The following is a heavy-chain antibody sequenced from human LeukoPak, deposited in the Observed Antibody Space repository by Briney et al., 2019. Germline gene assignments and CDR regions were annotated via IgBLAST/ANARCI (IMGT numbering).Heavy chain of an antibody. CDR2: VFYTGRT. D-gene: IGHD2-15*01. CDR1: GDSISSDY. J-gene: IGHJ5*02. CDR3: ARGVVVVADAPELFDP. Sequence: SETLSLTCSVSGDSISSDYWNWIRHPPGKGLEWIGYVFYTGRTNYNPSFKSRVTMSVDPSKSQFSLKLTSVTAADTAVYFCARGVVVVADAPELFDPWGQGTLVIVSP. V-gene: IGHV4-59*01.